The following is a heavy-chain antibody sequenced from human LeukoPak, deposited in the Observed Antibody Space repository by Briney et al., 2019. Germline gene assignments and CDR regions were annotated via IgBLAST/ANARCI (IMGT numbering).Heavy chain of an antibody. D-gene: IGHD5-18*01. CDR3: ARGGYSYGFIPMDV. V-gene: IGHV4-4*07. Sequence: SETLSLTCTVSGGSISSYYWSWIRQPAGKGLEWIGRTYTSGSTNYNPSLKSRVTMSVDTSKNQFSLKLSSVTAADTAVYYCARGGYSYGFIPMDVWGKGTTVTVSS. CDR2: TYTSGST. CDR1: GGSISSYY. J-gene: IGHJ6*03.